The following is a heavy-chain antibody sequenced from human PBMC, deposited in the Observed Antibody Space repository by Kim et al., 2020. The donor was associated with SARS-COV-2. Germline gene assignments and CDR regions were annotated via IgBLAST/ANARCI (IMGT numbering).Heavy chain of an antibody. CDR3: ARQPNAPGEYYYDTSGYYDC. J-gene: IGHJ4*02. D-gene: IGHD3-22*01. Sequence: SETLSLTCTVSGGSISSSTYYWGWIHQPPGKGLEWIGNIYYSGGTYYNPSLKSRVTISVDTSKNQFSLKLSSVTAADTAVYYCARQPNAPGEYYYDTSGYYDCWGQGTLVTVSS. CDR2: IYYSGGT. V-gene: IGHV4-39*01. CDR1: GGSISSSTYY.